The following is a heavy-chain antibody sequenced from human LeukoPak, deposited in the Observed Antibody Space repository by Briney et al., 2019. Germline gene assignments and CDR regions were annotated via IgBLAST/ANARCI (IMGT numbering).Heavy chain of an antibody. CDR2: IYYSGST. V-gene: IGHV4-59*01. D-gene: IGHD4-17*01. CDR1: GGSISSYY. J-gene: IGHJ4*02. CDR3: ARHRYGDNTVEY. Sequence: PSETLSLTCTVSGGSISSYYWSWIRQPPGKGLEWIGYIYYSGSTNYNPSLKSRVTISVDTSKNQFSLKLSSVTAADTAVFYCARHRYGDNTVEYWGQGILVTVSS.